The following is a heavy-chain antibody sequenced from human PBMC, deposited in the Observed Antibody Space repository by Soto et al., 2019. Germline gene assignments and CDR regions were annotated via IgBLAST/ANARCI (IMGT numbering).Heavy chain of an antibody. V-gene: IGHV3-9*01. J-gene: IGHJ6*03. CDR2: ISWNSGSI. Sequence: EVQLVESGGGLVQPGRSLRLSCAASGFTFDDYAMHWVRQAPGKGLEWVSGISWNSGSIGYADSVKGRFTISRDNAKNSLYLQMNSLRAEDTALYYCAKDQVVPAPYPYYYYMDVWGKGTTVTVSS. D-gene: IGHD2-15*01. CDR3: AKDQVVPAPYPYYYYMDV. CDR1: GFTFDDYA.